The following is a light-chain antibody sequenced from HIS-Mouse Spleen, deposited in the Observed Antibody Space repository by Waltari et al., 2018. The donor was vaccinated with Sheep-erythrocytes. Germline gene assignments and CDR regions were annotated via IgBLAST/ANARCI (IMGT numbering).Light chain of an antibody. Sequence: QSALTQPASVSGSPGQSSTISCTGTSSDVRGYHYVPWYQQQPGKAPKLMIYEVSNRPSGVSNRFSGSKSGNTASLTISGLQAEDEADYYCSSYTSSSTLVVFGGGTKLTVL. CDR3: SSYTSSSTLVV. CDR2: EVS. J-gene: IGLJ2*01. CDR1: SSDVRGYHY. V-gene: IGLV2-14*01.